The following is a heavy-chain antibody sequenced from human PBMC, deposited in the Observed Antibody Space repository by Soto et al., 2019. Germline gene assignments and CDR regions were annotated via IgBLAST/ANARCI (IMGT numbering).Heavy chain of an antibody. V-gene: IGHV1-18*04. D-gene: IGHD2-15*01. CDR2: ISAYNGST. CDR3: ARDDIKNWFDP. CDR1: GYTFTSYY. Sequence: ASVKVSCKASGYTFTSYYMDWVRQAPGQGLEWMGRISAYNGSTSYAQKLQGRVTMTTDTSTSTAYMELRSLRSDDTAVYYCARDDIKNWFDPWGQGTLVTVSS. J-gene: IGHJ5*02.